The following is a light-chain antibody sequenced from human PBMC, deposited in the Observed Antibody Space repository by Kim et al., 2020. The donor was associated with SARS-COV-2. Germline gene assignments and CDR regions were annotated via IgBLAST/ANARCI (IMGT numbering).Light chain of an antibody. V-gene: IGKV1-9*01. J-gene: IGKJ1*01. CDR2: GAS. CDR1: QGISNC. Sequence: ASVGDRVTITCRASQGISNCLAWYQQKLGRAPKLLIYGASTLQSGVPSRFSGSGSGTEFTLTISSLQPEDFATYYCQQFNIYPRTFGQGTKVDIK. CDR3: QQFNIYPRT.